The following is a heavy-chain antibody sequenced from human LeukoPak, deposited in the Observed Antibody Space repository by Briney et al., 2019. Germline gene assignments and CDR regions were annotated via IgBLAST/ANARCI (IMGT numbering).Heavy chain of an antibody. CDR1: GFTFSSYS. V-gene: IGHV3-21*01. CDR3: ARRMGRDGYNPIWFDP. J-gene: IGHJ5*02. Sequence: PGGSLRLSCAASGFTFSSYSMNWVRQAPGKGLEWVSSISGSSTYIYYADSVKGRFTISRDNAKNSLYLQMNSLRAEDTAVYYCARRMGRDGYNPIWFDPWGQGTLVTVSS. CDR2: ISGSSTYI. D-gene: IGHD5-24*01.